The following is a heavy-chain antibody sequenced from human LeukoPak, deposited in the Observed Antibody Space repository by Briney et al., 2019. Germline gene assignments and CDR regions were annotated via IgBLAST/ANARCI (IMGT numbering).Heavy chain of an antibody. V-gene: IGHV4-59*01. D-gene: IGHD6-13*01. CDR3: ARGNWVYDY. CDR2: IYYSGST. Sequence: SSETLSLTCTVSGGSISSYYWSWILQPPGKGLEWIGYIYYSGSTNYNPSLKSRVTISVDTPKNQFSLKLSSVTAADTAVYYCARGNWVYDYWGQGALVTVSS. CDR1: GGSISSYY. J-gene: IGHJ4*02.